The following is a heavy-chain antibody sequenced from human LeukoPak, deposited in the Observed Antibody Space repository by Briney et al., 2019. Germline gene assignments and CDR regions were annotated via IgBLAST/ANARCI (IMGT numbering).Heavy chain of an antibody. CDR3: ARGGYCRSGNCFILAAEFDY. V-gene: IGHV1-2*02. J-gene: IGHJ4*02. CDR1: GYTFTGYY. CDR2: INPNSGGT. D-gene: IGHD2-15*01. Sequence: ASVKVSCKASGYTFTGYYMHWVRQAPGQGLEWMGWINPNSGGTDYAQKFQGRVTMTRDTSINTAYMELKWLGSDDTAVYYCARGGYCRSGNCFILAAEFDYWGQGTLVTVSP.